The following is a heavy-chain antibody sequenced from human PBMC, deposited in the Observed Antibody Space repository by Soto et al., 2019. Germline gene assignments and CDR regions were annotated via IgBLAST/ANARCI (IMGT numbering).Heavy chain of an antibody. V-gene: IGHV3-23*01. CDR2: ITGSGGST. Sequence: PGGSLRLSCAASGFTSGTYAMSWVRQAPGKGLEWVSGITGSGGSTDYADSVKGRFTISRDTSRNTLYLQMSRLSVDDTAIYYCAREYRTSSQFDYWGQGTLVTSPQ. CDR3: AREYRTSSQFDY. J-gene: IGHJ4*02. D-gene: IGHD6-6*01. CDR1: GFTSGTYA.